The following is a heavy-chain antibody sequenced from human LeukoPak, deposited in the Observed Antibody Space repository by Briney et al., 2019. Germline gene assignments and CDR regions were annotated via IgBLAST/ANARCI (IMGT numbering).Heavy chain of an antibody. V-gene: IGHV3-21*01. CDR2: ISSSSRYI. D-gene: IGHD1-26*01. CDR3: VSGSPAGDY. CDR1: GFTVSTNH. J-gene: IGHJ4*02. Sequence: GGSLRLSCAASGFTVSTNHMSWVRQAPGKGLEWVSSISSSSRYIYYADSVKGRFTISRDNAKNSLFLQMNSLRAEDTAVYYCVSGSPAGDYWGQGTLVTVSS.